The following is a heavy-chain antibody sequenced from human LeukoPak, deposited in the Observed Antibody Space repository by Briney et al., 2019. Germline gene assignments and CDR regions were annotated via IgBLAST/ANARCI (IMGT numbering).Heavy chain of an antibody. CDR2: ISAYNGNT. Sequence: ASVKVSCKASGYTFTSYGISWVRQAPGQGLEWMGWISAYNGNTNYAQKLQGRVTMTTDTSTSTAYMELRSLRSDDTAVYYCARLRVLYCSGGSCYPDNAFDIWGQGTMVTVSS. D-gene: IGHD2-15*01. CDR1: GYTFTSYG. CDR3: ARLRVLYCSGGSCYPDNAFDI. V-gene: IGHV1-18*01. J-gene: IGHJ3*02.